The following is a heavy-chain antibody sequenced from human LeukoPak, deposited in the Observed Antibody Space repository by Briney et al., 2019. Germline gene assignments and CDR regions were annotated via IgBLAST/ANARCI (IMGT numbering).Heavy chain of an antibody. V-gene: IGHV3-20*04. Sequence: PGRSLRLSCTASGFKFDDYAMHWVRQGPGKGLEWVSSIKWNGGSTGYADSVKGRFTISRDNAKNSLYLQMNSLRAEDTALYYCARDGGDCSGDSCYVDYWGQGTLVTVSS. D-gene: IGHD2-15*01. CDR1: GFKFDDYA. CDR3: ARDGGDCSGDSCYVDY. J-gene: IGHJ4*02. CDR2: IKWNGGST.